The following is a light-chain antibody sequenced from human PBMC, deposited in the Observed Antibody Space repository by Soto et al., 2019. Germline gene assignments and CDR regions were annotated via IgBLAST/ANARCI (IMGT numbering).Light chain of an antibody. J-gene: IGKJ2*01. CDR3: QQYKNWYT. CDR2: DTS. V-gene: IGKV3-15*01. Sequence: IVMTQSPATLSVSPGERATLSCRASQSVSGALAWYQQKPGQAPRLLIYDTSTRATGIPDRFSGSVSGTYFTLTISSLQFEDFAVYYCQQYKNWYTFGQGTKLEI. CDR1: QSVSGA.